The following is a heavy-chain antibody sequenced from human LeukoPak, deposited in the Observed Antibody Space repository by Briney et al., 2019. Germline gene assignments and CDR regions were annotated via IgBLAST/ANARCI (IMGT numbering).Heavy chain of an antibody. CDR1: GGSISSYY. D-gene: IGHD3-9*01. CDR3: ARVYYDILTGSMNWFDP. Sequence: SETLSLTCTVSGGSISSYYWSWIRQPPGKGLEWIGYISYSGSTNYNPSLKSRVTISVDTSKNQFSLKLSSVTAADTAVYYCARVYYDILTGSMNWFDPWGQGTLVTVSS. J-gene: IGHJ5*02. CDR2: ISYSGST. V-gene: IGHV4-59*01.